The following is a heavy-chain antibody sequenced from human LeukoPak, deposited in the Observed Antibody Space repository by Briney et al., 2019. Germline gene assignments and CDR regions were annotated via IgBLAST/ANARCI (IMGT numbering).Heavy chain of an antibody. CDR2: IKSNTNGGTS. CDR3: TTHSVTVTGTHF. J-gene: IGHJ4*01. D-gene: IGHD6-19*01. V-gene: IGHV3-15*07. CDR1: GFTYTNAW. Sequence: PGGSLRLSCVASGFTYTNAWMTWVRQSPGMGLEWVGRIKSNTNGGTSDYAAPVKGRFTISRDDSKNTLYLQMNSLKPEDTAMYYCTTHSVTVTGTHFWGQGALVTVSS.